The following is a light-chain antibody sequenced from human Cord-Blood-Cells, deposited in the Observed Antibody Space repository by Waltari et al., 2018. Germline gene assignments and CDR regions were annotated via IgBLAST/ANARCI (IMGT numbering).Light chain of an antibody. CDR3: CSYAGSSTWV. CDR1: SSHGGRYNL. Sequence: QSALTQPASVSGSPRQSITISCPGTSSHGGRYNLVSWYQQHPGKAPKLMIYEVSKRPSGVSNRFSGSKSGNTASLTISGLQAEDEADYYCCSYAGSSTWVFGGGTKLTVL. V-gene: IGLV2-23*02. CDR2: EVS. J-gene: IGLJ3*02.